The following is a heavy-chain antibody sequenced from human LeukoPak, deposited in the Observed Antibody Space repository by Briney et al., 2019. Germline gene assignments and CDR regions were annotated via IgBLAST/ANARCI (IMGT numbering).Heavy chain of an antibody. CDR2: IWYDGSNK. CDR3: ARAAAVLRDYYGMDV. J-gene: IGHJ6*02. Sequence: GGSPRLSCAASGFTFSSYGMHWVRQAPGKGLEWVAVIWYDGSNKYYADSVKGRFTISRDNSKNTLYLQMNSLRAEDTAVYYCARAAAVLRDYYGMDVWGQGTTVTVSS. CDR1: GFTFSSYG. D-gene: IGHD6-13*01. V-gene: IGHV3-33*01.